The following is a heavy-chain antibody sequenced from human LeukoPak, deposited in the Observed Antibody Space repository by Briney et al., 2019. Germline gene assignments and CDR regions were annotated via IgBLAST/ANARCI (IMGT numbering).Heavy chain of an antibody. J-gene: IGHJ4*02. Sequence: SETLSLTCTVSGGSISSDYWSWIRQPPGKGLEWIGYIYYSGRTYYNPSLKSRITISVDTSKNQFSLKLSSVTAADTAVYYCARSRRYYDSSGYYSHWGQGTLVTVSS. CDR2: IYYSGRT. CDR1: GGSISSDY. D-gene: IGHD3-22*01. V-gene: IGHV4-59*01. CDR3: ARSRRYYDSSGYYSH.